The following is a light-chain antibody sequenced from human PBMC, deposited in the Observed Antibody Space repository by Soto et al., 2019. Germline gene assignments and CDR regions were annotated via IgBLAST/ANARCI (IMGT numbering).Light chain of an antibody. V-gene: IGLV2-14*01. J-gene: IGLJ1*01. CDR2: EVS. Sequence: QSALTQPASVSGSPGQSITISCTGTSSDVGGYNYVSWYQQHPGKAPKLMIYEVSNRPSGVSNRFSGSKSGNTASLTISGLQAEDEAHYYCSSYTSRVFGTGTKLAVL. CDR3: SSYTSRV. CDR1: SSDVGGYNY.